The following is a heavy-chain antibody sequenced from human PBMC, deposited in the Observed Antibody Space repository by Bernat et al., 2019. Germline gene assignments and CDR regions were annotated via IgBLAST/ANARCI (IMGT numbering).Heavy chain of an antibody. CDR2: MSYDENEK. D-gene: IGHD3-10*01. V-gene: IGHV3-30*03. J-gene: IGHJ5*02. Sequence: QVQLVESGGGVVQPGGSLRLSCAASGFTLSSYGMHWVRQAPGKGLEWVAVMSYDENEKYYTDSVKGRFTISRDNSKNTLYLQMNSLRAEDTAVYYCARGRGIRGFDPWGQGTLVTVSS. CDR1: GFTLSSYG. CDR3: ARGRGIRGFDP.